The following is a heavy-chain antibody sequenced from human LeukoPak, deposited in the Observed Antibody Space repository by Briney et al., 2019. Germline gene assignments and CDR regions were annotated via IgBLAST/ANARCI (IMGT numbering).Heavy chain of an antibody. V-gene: IGHV1-69*04. J-gene: IGHJ4*02. CDR2: IIPILGTA. CDR1: GVSFSNSA. D-gene: IGHD7-27*01. CDR3: ARDLMGRLTAQTGEFDY. Sequence: SVKVSCKASGVSFSNSAVSWVRQAPGQGLEWMGRIIPILGTANYAQKFQRRVTITADKSTNTAYMELTSLTSEDTAVYYCARDLMGRLTAQTGEFDYWGQGTLVTVSS.